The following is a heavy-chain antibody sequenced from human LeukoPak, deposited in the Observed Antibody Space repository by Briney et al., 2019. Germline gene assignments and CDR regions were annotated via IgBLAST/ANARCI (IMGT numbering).Heavy chain of an antibody. J-gene: IGHJ4*02. CDR1: GGSISSGVYY. Sequence: SQTLSLTCTVSGGSISSGVYYWSWIRQPPGKGLEWIGYIYHSGSTYYNPSLKSRVTISVDRSKNQFSLKLSSVTAADTAVYYCARVSVAGNSFDYWGQGTLVTVSS. CDR2: IYHSGST. CDR3: ARVSVAGNSFDY. D-gene: IGHD6-19*01. V-gene: IGHV4-30-2*01.